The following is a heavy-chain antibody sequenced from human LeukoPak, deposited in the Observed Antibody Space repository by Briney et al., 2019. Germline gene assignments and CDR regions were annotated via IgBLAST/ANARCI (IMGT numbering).Heavy chain of an antibody. CDR1: DFSFITYA. D-gene: IGHD2/OR15-2a*01. CDR3: ARDLDFTFDY. J-gene: IGHJ4*02. V-gene: IGHV3-23*01. CDR2: ISGGGDAT. Sequence: GGSLRLSCAASDFSFITYAMSWVRQAPGKGLEWVSTISGGGDATYYADSVKGRFTISRDNSKNTLYLQMNSLRAEDTAVYYCARDLDFTFDYWGQGTLVTVSS.